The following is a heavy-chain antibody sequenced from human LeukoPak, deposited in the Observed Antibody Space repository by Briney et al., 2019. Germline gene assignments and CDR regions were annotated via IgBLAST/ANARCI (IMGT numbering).Heavy chain of an antibody. Sequence: GGSLRVSCAASGFTFSSHAMHWGRQAPGEGLEWVSVLSYDGSNKYYADSVRGRFTLSRDNSKNTLYLEMNSLRAEDTGVYCCAREYYDILTGYSVLDYWGQGTLVAVSS. D-gene: IGHD3-9*01. CDR2: LSYDGSNK. V-gene: IGHV3-30-3*01. CDR3: AREYYDILTGYSVLDY. J-gene: IGHJ4*02. CDR1: GFTFSSHA.